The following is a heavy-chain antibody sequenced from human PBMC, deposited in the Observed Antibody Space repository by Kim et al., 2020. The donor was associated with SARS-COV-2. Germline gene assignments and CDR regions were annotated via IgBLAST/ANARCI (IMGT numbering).Heavy chain of an antibody. D-gene: IGHD3-3*01. V-gene: IGHV4-59*01. J-gene: IGHJ4*02. CDR3: ARVLRHDFWSGYYDY. Sequence: PSLKSRVTISVDTSKNQFSLKLSSVTAADTAVYYCARVLRHDFWSGYYDYWGQGTLVTVSS.